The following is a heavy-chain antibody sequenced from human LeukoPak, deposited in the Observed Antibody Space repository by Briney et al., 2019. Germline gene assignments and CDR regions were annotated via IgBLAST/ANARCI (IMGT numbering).Heavy chain of an antibody. CDR2: ISYDGSNK. J-gene: IGHJ4*02. V-gene: IGHV3-30*18. D-gene: IGHD3-10*01. CDR1: GFTFSSYG. CDR3: AKPDYYGSGSYTY. Sequence: PGGSLRLSCAASGFTFSSYGMHWVRQAPGKGLEWVAVISYDGSNKYYADSVKGRFTISRDNSENTLYLQMNSLRAEDTAVYYCAKPDYYGSGSYTYWGQGTLVTVSS.